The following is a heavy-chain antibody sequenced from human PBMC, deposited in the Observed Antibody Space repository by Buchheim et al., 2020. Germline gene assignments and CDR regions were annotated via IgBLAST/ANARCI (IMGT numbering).Heavy chain of an antibody. D-gene: IGHD2-2*01. V-gene: IGHV3-7*01. CDR1: GFTFSSYW. Sequence: EVQLVEPGGGLVQPGGSLRLSCVASGFTFSSYWRSWVRQAPGKGLEWVPTIKQDGREKYYVDSEKGRVTISRDNAKKSLYLQVNILRVDDSAVYYCATDLCSRAACYDYGMDVWGQGTT. CDR3: ATDLCSRAACYDYGMDV. J-gene: IGHJ6*02. CDR2: IKQDGREK.